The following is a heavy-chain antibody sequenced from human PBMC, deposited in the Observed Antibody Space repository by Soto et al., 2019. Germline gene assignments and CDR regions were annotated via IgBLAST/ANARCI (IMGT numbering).Heavy chain of an antibody. V-gene: IGHV4-61*01. CDR3: AREFSNSPEAFDS. CDR2: IYYTGST. Sequence: QVQLQESGPGLVKPSETLSLTCTVSGGSVNSDNFYWSWIRQPPGRGLEWIGYIYYTGSTNYNPSLKSRVTISIDTSRNQFSLKLSSVTAADTAVYYCAREFSNSPEAFDSWGQGSLVTVSS. CDR1: GGSVNSDNFY. D-gene: IGHD6-6*01. J-gene: IGHJ4*02.